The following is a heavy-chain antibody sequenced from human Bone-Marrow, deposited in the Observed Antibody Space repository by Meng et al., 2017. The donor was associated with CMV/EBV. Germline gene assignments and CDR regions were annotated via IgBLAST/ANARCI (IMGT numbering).Heavy chain of an antibody. CDR2: INWNGGST. V-gene: IGHV3-20*04. Sequence: GGSLRLSCAAPGFTFDDYGMSWVRQAPGKGLEWVSGINWNGGSTGYADSVKGRFTISRDNAKNSLYLQMNSLRTEDTAVYYCAKVRYCNGGTCPFAEYFQHWGQGTVVTVSS. J-gene: IGHJ1*01. CDR3: AKVRYCNGGTCPFAEYFQH. CDR1: GFTFDDYG. D-gene: IGHD2-15*01.